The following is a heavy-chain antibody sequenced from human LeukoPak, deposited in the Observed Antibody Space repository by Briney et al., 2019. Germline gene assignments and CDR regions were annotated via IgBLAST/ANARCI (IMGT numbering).Heavy chain of an antibody. Sequence: PSESLSLTCTVSGGSISSYYWSWIRQPAGKGLEWIGCIYTSGSTNYYPSLKSRVTMSVDTSKNQFSLRLSSVTAADTAVYYCARANPYYDFWSGYSNWFDPWGQGTLVTVSS. J-gene: IGHJ5*02. V-gene: IGHV4-4*07. CDR3: ARANPYYDFWSGYSNWFDP. D-gene: IGHD3-3*01. CDR2: IYTSGST. CDR1: GGSISSYY.